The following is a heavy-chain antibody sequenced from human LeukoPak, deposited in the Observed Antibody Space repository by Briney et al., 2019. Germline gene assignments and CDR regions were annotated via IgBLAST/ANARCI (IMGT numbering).Heavy chain of an antibody. CDR3: ARALLRGVSFVDY. V-gene: IGHV1-2*02. Sequence: GASVKVSCKASGYTFTSYYMHWVRQAPGQGLEWMGWINPNSGGTDYAQKFQGRVTMTRDTSISTAYMELSRLRSDDTAVYYCARALLRGVSFVDYWGQGTLVTVSS. CDR2: INPNSGGT. CDR1: GYTFTSYY. J-gene: IGHJ4*02. D-gene: IGHD3-10*01.